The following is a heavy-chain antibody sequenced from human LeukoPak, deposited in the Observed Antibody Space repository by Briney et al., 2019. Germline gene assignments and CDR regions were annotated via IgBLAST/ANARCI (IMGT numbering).Heavy chain of an antibody. CDR3: APIYGDYSDFDS. D-gene: IGHD4-17*01. J-gene: IGHJ4*02. CDR1: GGSISSYY. Sequence: SEILSLTCTVSGGSISSYYWSWIRQPPGKGLEWIGYIYYSGSTNYNPSLKSRVTISVDTSKNQFSLKLSSVTAADTAVYYCAPIYGDYSDFDSWGQGTLVTVSS. V-gene: IGHV4-59*01. CDR2: IYYSGST.